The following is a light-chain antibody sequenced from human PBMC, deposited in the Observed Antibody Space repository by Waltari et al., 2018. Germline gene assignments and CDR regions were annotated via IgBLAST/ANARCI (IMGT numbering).Light chain of an antibody. Sequence: QSALTQPPSASGFPGQSVTISCTGTSSDVGAYNYVSWYQQYPDKAPKLMIYEVTKRPSGVPDRFSGSKSGNTASLTVSGLQAEDEADYYCISYAGNNKYVLGAGTKVTVL. CDR1: SSDVGAYNY. CDR3: ISYAGNNKYV. V-gene: IGLV2-8*01. J-gene: IGLJ1*01. CDR2: EVT.